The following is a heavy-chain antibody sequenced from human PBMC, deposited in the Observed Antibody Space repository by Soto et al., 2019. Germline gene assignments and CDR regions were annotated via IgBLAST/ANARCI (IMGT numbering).Heavy chain of an antibody. V-gene: IGHV4-34*01. CDR2: INHSGST. CDR3: VLGYCSGGSCHPPY. D-gene: IGHD2-15*01. Sequence: SSETLSLTCAVYGGSFSGYYWSWIRQPPGKGLEWIGEINHSGSTNYNPSLKSRVTISVDTSKNQFSLKLSSVTAADTAVYYCVLGYCSGGSCHPPYWGQGTLVTVSS. CDR1: GGSFSGYY. J-gene: IGHJ4*02.